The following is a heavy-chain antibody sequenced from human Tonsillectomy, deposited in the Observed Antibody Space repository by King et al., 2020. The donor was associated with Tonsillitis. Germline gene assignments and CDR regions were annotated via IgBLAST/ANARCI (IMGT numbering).Heavy chain of an antibody. CDR1: GFSLSSNGMC. V-gene: IGHV2-70*11. J-gene: IGHJ4*02. CDR2: IDWDDDK. D-gene: IGHD3-10*01. Sequence: TLKESGPALVKPTQTLTLTCSFSGFSLSSNGMCVSWIRQPPGKALEWLARIDWDDDKYYSTSLKTRLTISKDTSKNQVVLTMTNMDPVDTATYYCARIGAMVRGVMVNDYWGQETLVTVSS. CDR3: ARIGAMVRGVMVNDY.